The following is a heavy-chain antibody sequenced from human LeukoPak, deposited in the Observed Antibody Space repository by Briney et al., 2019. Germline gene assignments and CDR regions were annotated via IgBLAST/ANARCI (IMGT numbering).Heavy chain of an antibody. CDR3: ARGPYVVPASYYYMDV. CDR2: IIPIFGTA. V-gene: IGHV1-69*05. J-gene: IGHJ6*03. Sequence: VASVKVSCKASGGTFSSYAISWVRQAPGQGLEWMGGIIPIFGTANYAQKFQGRVTITTDESTSTAYMELSSLRSEDTAVYYCARGPYVVPASYYYMDVWGKGTTVTVSS. D-gene: IGHD2-2*01. CDR1: GGTFSSYA.